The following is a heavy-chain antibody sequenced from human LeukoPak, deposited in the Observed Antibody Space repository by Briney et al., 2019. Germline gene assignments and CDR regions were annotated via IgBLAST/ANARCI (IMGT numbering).Heavy chain of an antibody. J-gene: IGHJ4*02. CDR2: MNPNSGNT. D-gene: IGHD3-3*01. CDR1: GYTFTSYD. V-gene: IGHV1-8*03. Sequence: ASVKVSCKASGYTFTSYDISWVRQATGQGLEWMGWMNPNSGNTGYAQKFQGRVTITRNTSISTAYMGLSSLRSEDTAVYYCARGPGDFWSGYYKVWGQGTLVTVSS. CDR3: ARGPGDFWSGYYKV.